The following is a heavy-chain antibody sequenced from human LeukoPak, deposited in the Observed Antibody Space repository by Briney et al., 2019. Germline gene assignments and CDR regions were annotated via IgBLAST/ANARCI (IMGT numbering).Heavy chain of an antibody. D-gene: IGHD4-17*01. CDR2: IKQDESEK. CDR3: ARARFETTVTALIRKKNYYYYYMDV. Sequence: GGSLRLSCAASGFTFSSYWMSWVRQAPGKGLEWVANIKQDESEKYYVDSVKGRFTISRDNARNSLYLQMNSLRVEDTAVYYCARARFETTVTALIRKKNYYYYYMDVWGKGTTVTVSS. J-gene: IGHJ6*03. V-gene: IGHV3-7*01. CDR1: GFTFSSYW.